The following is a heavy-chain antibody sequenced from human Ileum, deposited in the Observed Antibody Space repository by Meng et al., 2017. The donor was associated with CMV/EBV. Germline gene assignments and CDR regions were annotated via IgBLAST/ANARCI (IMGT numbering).Heavy chain of an antibody. CDR2: ISGSGDIT. Sequence: GGSLRLSCAASGFTFINYDMTWVRQAPGKGLEWVSAISGSGDITVYVDAVKGRFTISRDNSKNTLYLQMDIQRADDTALYYCAKGPGSSSGYISHDVWGQGTTVTVSS. CDR3: AKGPGSSSGYISHDV. CDR1: GFTFINYD. J-gene: IGHJ6*02. V-gene: IGHV3-23*01. D-gene: IGHD6-6*01.